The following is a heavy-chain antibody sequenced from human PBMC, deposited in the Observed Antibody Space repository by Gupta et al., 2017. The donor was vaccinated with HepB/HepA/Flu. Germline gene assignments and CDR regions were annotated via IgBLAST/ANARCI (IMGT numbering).Heavy chain of an antibody. D-gene: IGHD1-26*01. V-gene: IGHV1-69*06. CDR2: IIPIFDTS. CDR1: GGTFSTYA. J-gene: IGHJ4*02. CDR3: ARGPWYSGSYTEFDY. Sequence: QVQLVQSGAEVKKPGSSVKVSCKASGGTFSTYAINWVRQAPGQGLEWMGGIIPIFDTSNYAQKCQGRGTSTADKSTNTAYMELSSLRSEDTAIYDCARGPWYSGSYTEFDYWGQGTLVTVSS.